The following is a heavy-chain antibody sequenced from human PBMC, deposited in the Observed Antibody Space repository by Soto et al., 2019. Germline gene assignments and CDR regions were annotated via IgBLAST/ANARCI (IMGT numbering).Heavy chain of an antibody. CDR3: VRGGFLCGGDCFDY. J-gene: IGHJ4*02. Sequence: PSETLSLTCTVSGGSVSSGSYYWSWIRQPPGKGLEWIGYIYSSGSTNYSPSLKSRVTISVDTSKNQFSLKLSSVTAADTAVFYCVRGGFLCGGDCFDYWGQGTLVTVSS. CDR1: GGSVSSGSYY. CDR2: IYSSGST. V-gene: IGHV4-61*01. D-gene: IGHD2-21*02.